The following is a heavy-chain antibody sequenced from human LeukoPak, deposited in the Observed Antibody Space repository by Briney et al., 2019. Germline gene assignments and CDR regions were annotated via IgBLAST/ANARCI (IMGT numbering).Heavy chain of an antibody. Sequence: SETLSLTCTVSGGSISSSSYYWGWIRQPPGKGLEWIGSIYYSGSTYYNPSLKSRVTISVDTSKNQFSLKLSSVTAADTAVYYCARVGRWFGSDRSRWFDPWGQGTLVTVSS. V-gene: IGHV4-39*01. CDR2: IYYSGST. D-gene: IGHD3-10*01. CDR3: ARVGRWFGSDRSRWFDP. CDR1: GGSISSSSYY. J-gene: IGHJ5*02.